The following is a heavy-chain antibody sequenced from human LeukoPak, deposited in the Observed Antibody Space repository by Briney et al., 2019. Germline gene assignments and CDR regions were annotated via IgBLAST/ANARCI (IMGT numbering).Heavy chain of an antibody. CDR2: IIPIFGTA. CDR3: ARSPDSSSWTYFDY. Sequence: ASVKVSCKASGGTFSSYAIGWVRQAPGQGLEWMGGIIPIFGTANYAQKFQGRVTITADESTSTAYMELSSLRSEDTAVYYCARSPDSSSWTYFDYWGQGTLVTVSS. CDR1: GGTFSSYA. D-gene: IGHD6-13*01. V-gene: IGHV1-69*13. J-gene: IGHJ4*02.